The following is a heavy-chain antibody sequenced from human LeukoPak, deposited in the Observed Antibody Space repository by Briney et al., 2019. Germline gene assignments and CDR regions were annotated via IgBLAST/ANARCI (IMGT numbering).Heavy chain of an antibody. CDR2: IRYTARDK. CDR3: ASPAGVNPILGYTNGWYFRT. D-gene: IGHD6-19*01. V-gene: IGHV3-30*02. J-gene: IGHJ5*02. CDR1: GFTFSYYG. Sequence: GGSLRLSCAASGFTFSYYGMHWVRQAPGKGLEWVAFIRYTARDKYYADSVKGRFTISRDNAKNSLYLQMNSLRAEDTAVYYCASPAGVNPILGYTNGWYFRTWGQGTLVTVSS.